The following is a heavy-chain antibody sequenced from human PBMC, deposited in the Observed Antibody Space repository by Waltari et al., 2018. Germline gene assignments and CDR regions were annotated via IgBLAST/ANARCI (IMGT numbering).Heavy chain of an antibody. J-gene: IGHJ4*02. CDR3: ARGWQWYDY. D-gene: IGHD6-19*01. CDR2: IKQDGCDK. CDR1: GFTFSSYW. Sequence: EVQLVESGGGLVQPGGSLRLSCAASGFTFSSYWMSCVRQAPGKGLEWVANIKQDGCDKYSLDSVKGLFTISRDNAKNSLYLQMTSLRAEDTAVYYCARGWQWYDYWGQGTLVTVSS. V-gene: IGHV3-7*01.